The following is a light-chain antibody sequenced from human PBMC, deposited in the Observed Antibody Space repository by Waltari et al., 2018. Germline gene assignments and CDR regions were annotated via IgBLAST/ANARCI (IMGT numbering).Light chain of an antibody. Sequence: DAVMTQSPLSLPVTLGQPASIPCRSSQSLVASNEHTYLSWLQQRPGQSPMRLIYFVSNRDSGVPDRCSGSRAGTDFTLKISRVEDEDVGVDYCVQGTHWPPYTFGQGTKLEIE. CDR1: QSLVASNEHTY. CDR3: VQGTHWPPYT. CDR2: FVS. V-gene: IGKV2-30*01. J-gene: IGKJ2*01.